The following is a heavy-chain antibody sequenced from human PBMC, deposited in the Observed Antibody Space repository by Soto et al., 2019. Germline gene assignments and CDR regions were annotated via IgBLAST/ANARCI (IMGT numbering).Heavy chain of an antibody. CDR2: ITSSSSHI. V-gene: IGHV3-21*01. CDR3: VRERGLSSFYGMDV. CDR1: GFTLTSYT. Sequence: GGSLRLSCAASGFTLTSYTMNWVRQASGKGLEWVSSITSSSSHIYYADSVKGRFTISRDNAGNSLYLQMNGLRAEDSAVYYCVRERGLSSFYGMDVWGQGTTVTVSS. J-gene: IGHJ6*02. D-gene: IGHD3-10*01.